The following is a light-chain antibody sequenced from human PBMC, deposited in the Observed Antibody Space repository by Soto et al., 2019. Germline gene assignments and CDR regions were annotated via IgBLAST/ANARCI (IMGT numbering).Light chain of an antibody. J-gene: IGKJ4*01. CDR3: QQANSFPLT. V-gene: IGKV1-12*01. Sequence: DIQMTQSPSTLSASVGDRVTITCRASQSISSWLAWYQQKPGKAPNLLIYAASSLQSGVPSRFSGSGSGTDFTLTISSLQPEDFATYYCQQANSFPLTFGGGTKVDIK. CDR1: QSISSW. CDR2: AAS.